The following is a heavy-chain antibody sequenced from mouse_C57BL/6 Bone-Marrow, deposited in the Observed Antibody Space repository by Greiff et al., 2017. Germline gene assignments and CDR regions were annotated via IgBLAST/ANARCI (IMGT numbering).Heavy chain of an antibody. CDR2: IHPNSGST. J-gene: IGHJ3*01. V-gene: IGHV1-64*01. Sequence: VQLQQSGAELVKPGASVKLSCKASGYTFTSYWMHWVKQRPGQGLEWIGMIHPNSGSTNYNEKFKSKATLTVDKSSSTAYMQLSSLTSEDSAVYYCARPSYYSNVFAYWGQGTLVTVSA. CDR1: GYTFTSYW. CDR3: ARPSYYSNVFAY. D-gene: IGHD2-5*01.